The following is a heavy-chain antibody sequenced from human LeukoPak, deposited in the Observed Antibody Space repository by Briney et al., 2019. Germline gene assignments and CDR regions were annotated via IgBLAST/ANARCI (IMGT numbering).Heavy chain of an antibody. CDR1: GFTFRFSNYA. CDR3: AKDKITLAAAAFYYFDY. J-gene: IGHJ4*02. Sequence: GGSLRLSCAASGFTFRFSNYAMRWVRQAPGKGLEWVSAISGSGGSTYYADSLKGRFSISRDNSKNTLYLQMNSLRAGDTAVYYCAKDKITLAAAAFYYFDYWGQGTLVTVSS. V-gene: IGHV3-23*01. CDR2: ISGSGGST. D-gene: IGHD6-13*01.